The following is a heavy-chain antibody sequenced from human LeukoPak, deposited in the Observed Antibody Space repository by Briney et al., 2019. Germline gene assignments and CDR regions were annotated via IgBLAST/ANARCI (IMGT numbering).Heavy chain of an antibody. CDR2: IRNKANSYST. CDR1: GSTFSDHY. D-gene: IGHD3-10*01. V-gene: IGHV3-72*01. CDR3: VRPYGSGSFYTYFDH. J-gene: IGHJ4*02. Sequence: PGGSLRLSCAAPGSTFSDHYMDWVRQAPGEGLEWVGRIRNKANSYSTEYAASVKGRFTMTRDDSEKLLYLQMNSLKTEDTAVYYCVRPYGSGSFYTYFDHWGQGTLVTVSS.